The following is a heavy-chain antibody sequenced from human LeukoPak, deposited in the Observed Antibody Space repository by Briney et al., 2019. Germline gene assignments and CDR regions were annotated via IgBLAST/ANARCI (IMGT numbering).Heavy chain of an antibody. CDR3: ARGPVLLWFGERQASRFDY. J-gene: IGHJ4*02. D-gene: IGHD3-10*01. V-gene: IGHV1-69*13. CDR2: IIPIFGTA. Sequence: ASVKVSCKASGGTFSSYAISWVRQAPGQGLEWMGGIIPIFGTANYAQKFQGRVTITADESTSTAYMELSSLRSEDTAVYYCARGPVLLWFGERQASRFDYWGQGTLVTVSS. CDR1: GGTFSSYA.